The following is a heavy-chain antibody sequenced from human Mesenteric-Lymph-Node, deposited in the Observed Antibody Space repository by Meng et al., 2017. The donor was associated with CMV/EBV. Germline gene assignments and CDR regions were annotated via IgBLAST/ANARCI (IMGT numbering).Heavy chain of an antibody. CDR3: AKDQYYDFWSRYSQTNLFDP. CDR2: ISGSSSYI. D-gene: IGHD3-3*01. CDR1: GFTFSSYS. Sequence: LSLTCAASGFTFSSYSMNWVRQAPGKGLGWVSSISGSSSYIYYADSVKGRFTISRDISKNTLYLQMNSLRVDDTAIYYCAKDQYYDFWSRYSQTNLFDPWGQGTLVTVSS. V-gene: IGHV3-21*04. J-gene: IGHJ5*02.